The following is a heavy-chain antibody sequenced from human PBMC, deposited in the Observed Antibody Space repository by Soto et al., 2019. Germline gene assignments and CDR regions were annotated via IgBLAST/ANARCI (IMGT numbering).Heavy chain of an antibody. Sequence: SETLSLTCSVSGGSISKFYLSWIRKTAGKGLEWMGRVYATGTTDYNPSLGSRVAMSVDISKKTFSLRLTSVTAADTGVYYCVRDGSKTLRDWFDPWGQGKLVTV. CDR3: VRDGSKTLRDWFDP. D-gene: IGHD4-17*01. V-gene: IGHV4-4*07. CDR1: GGSISKFY. J-gene: IGHJ5*02. CDR2: VYATGTT.